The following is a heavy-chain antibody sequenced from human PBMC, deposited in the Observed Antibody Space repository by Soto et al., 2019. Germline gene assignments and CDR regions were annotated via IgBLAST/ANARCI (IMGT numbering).Heavy chain of an antibody. J-gene: IGHJ4*02. CDR1: GYTFTSYG. CDR2: ISAYNGNT. D-gene: IGHD2-2*01. Sequence: QVQLVQSGAEVKKPGASVKVSCKASGYTFTSYGISWVRQAPGQGLEWMGWISAYNGNTNYAQKLQGRVTMTTDTSTSTAYMELRSLRSDDTAVYYCATTNSVVVPAARKDFDYWGQGTLVTVSS. CDR3: ATTNSVVVPAARKDFDY. V-gene: IGHV1-18*01.